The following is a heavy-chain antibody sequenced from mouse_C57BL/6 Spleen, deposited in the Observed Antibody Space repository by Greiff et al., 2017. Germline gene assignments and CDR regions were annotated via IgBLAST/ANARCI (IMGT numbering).Heavy chain of an antibody. D-gene: IGHD2-4*01. J-gene: IGHJ1*03. V-gene: IGHV14-4*01. CDR2: IDPENGDT. CDR3: TTNYDCDVGYFDV. Sequence: VQLQQSGAELVRPGASVKLSCTASGFNIKDDYMHWVKQRPEQGLEWIGWIDPENGDTEYASKFQGKATITADTSSNTAYLQLSSLTSEDTAVYYCTTNYDCDVGYFDVWGTGTTVTVSS. CDR1: GFNIKDDY.